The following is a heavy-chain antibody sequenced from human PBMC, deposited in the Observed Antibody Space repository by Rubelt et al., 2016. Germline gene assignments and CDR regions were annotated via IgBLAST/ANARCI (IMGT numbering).Heavy chain of an antibody. J-gene: IGHJ4*02. Sequence: EVQLVESGGDLVQPGGSLRLSCAASGFTFSSYAMSWVRQAPGKGLEWVSGISGSGDTTSYADSVTGRFTISRDNSKNTLYLQMNSLRAEDTALYYCARGQWLATQGKDYWGQGTLVTVSS. CDR3: ARGQWLATQGKDY. D-gene: IGHD6-19*01. V-gene: IGHV3-23*04. CDR1: GFTFSSYA. CDR2: ISGSGDTT.